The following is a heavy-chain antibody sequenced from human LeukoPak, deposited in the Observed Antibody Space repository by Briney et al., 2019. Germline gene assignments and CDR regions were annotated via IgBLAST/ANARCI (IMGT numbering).Heavy chain of an antibody. CDR2: IYTSGST. CDR1: GGSISSYY. J-gene: IGHJ4*02. V-gene: IGHV4-4*07. Sequence: SETLSLTCTVSGGSISSYYWSWIRQPAGKGLEWIGRIYTSGSTNYNPSLKSRVTMSVDTSKNQFSLKLSSVTAADTAVYYCARGPRVTGTTRTFDYWGQGTLVTVSS. D-gene: IGHD1-20*01. CDR3: ARGPRVTGTTRTFDY.